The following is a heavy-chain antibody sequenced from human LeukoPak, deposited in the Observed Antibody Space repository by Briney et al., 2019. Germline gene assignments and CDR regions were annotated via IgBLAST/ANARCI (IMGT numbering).Heavy chain of an antibody. D-gene: IGHD6-19*01. Sequence: GRSLRLSCAASGFTFSSSVMHWVRQAPDKGLEWVAVISYDGSNKYYADSVKGRFTISRDNSKNTLYLQMNSLRADDTAVYYCARDRDSSGWYEGFDYWGQGTLVTVSS. CDR2: ISYDGSNK. CDR3: ARDRDSSGWYEGFDY. V-gene: IGHV3-30-3*01. J-gene: IGHJ4*02. CDR1: GFTFSSSV.